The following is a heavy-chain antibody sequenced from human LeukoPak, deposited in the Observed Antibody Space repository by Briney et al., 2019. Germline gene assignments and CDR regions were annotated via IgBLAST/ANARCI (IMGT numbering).Heavy chain of an antibody. CDR1: GFTFSSYW. CDR2: IKQDGSEK. Sequence: PGGSLRLSRAASGFTFSSYWMSWVRQAPGKGLEWVANIKQDGSEKYYVDSVKGRFTISRDNAKNSLYLQMNSLRAEDTAVYYCARTLYYDILTGYSPTPYYFDYWGQGTLVTVSS. V-gene: IGHV3-7*03. J-gene: IGHJ4*02. D-gene: IGHD3-9*01. CDR3: ARTLYYDILTGYSPTPYYFDY.